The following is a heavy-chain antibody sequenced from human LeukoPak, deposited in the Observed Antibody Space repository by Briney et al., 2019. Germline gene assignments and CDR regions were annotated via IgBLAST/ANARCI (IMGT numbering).Heavy chain of an antibody. CDR1: GYSFTSYL. D-gene: IGHD3-3*01. CDR3: ARALTIFGVLIPYVYSY. CDR2: IYPGDSDT. J-gene: IGHJ4*02. V-gene: IGHV5-51*01. Sequence: GESLKISCKGSGYSFTSYLIGWVRQMPGKGLEWMGIIYPGDSDTRYSPSFQGQVTISADKSISTAYLQWSSLKASDTAMYYCARALTIFGVLIPYVYSYWGQGTLVTVSS.